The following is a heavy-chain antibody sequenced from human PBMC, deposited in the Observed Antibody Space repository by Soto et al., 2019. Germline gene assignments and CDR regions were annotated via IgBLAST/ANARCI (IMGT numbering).Heavy chain of an antibody. D-gene: IGHD3-16*02. Sequence: QVQLVQSGAEVKKPGASMKVSCKASGYPFTNNYVHWLRQAPGQGLEWMGLINPSGGDTTYAQKFQGRVTMTRDTSTSSVYMELSSLRSDDTAVYYCARAKFLAGVWGTYRPPYYFDYWGQGALVTASS. J-gene: IGHJ4*02. CDR3: ARAKFLAGVWGTYRPPYYFDY. CDR2: INPSGGDT. CDR1: GYPFTNNY. V-gene: IGHV1-46*01.